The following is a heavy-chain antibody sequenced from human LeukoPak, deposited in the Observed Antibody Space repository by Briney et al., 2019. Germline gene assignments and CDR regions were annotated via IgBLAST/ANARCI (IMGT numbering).Heavy chain of an antibody. Sequence: PSETLSLTCTVSGGSINTYYWSWIRQPAGKGLEWIGRIYTSGSSNYNPSLKSRVTISIDTPRNQFSLKLRSVTAADTAVYYCARVGAGYWSMDVWGQGTTVTVSS. J-gene: IGHJ6*02. CDR1: GGSINTYY. D-gene: IGHD2-15*01. CDR2: IYTSGSS. CDR3: ARVGAGYWSMDV. V-gene: IGHV4-4*07.